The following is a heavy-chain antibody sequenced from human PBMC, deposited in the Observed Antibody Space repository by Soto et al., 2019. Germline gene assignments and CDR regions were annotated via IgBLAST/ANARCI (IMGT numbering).Heavy chain of an antibody. CDR1: GYSFTSYW. Sequence: LGESLKISCKGSGYSFTSYWIGWVRQMPGKGLEWMGIIYPGDSDTRYSPSFQGQVTISADKSISTAYLQWSSLKASDTAMYYCARLRYCGGDCSEYNWFDPWGQGTLVTVSS. CDR2: IYPGDSDT. D-gene: IGHD2-21*02. V-gene: IGHV5-51*01. CDR3: ARLRYCGGDCSEYNWFDP. J-gene: IGHJ5*02.